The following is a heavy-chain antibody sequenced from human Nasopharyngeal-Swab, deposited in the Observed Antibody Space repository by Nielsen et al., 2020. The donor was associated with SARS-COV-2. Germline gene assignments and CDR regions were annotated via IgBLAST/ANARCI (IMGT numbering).Heavy chain of an antibody. V-gene: IGHV4-34*01. CDR3: ARAGRVGDAYTGLDV. Sequence: GSLRLSCSVSGGSFNGFYWNWIRQAPGKGLEWIGEINHNERTNYNPSLKSRIAMLVDTSNNQASLKVNSVSAGDTAVYYCARAGRVGDAYTGLDVWGQGTTVTVSS. CDR1: GGSFNGFY. J-gene: IGHJ6*02. D-gene: IGHD5-24*01. CDR2: INHNERT.